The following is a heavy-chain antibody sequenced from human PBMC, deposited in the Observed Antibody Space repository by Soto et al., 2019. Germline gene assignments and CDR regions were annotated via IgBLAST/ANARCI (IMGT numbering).Heavy chain of an antibody. CDR3: VRHGIAVASSSDC. V-gene: IGHV4-59*08. CDR2: ISSSGYT. Sequence: SETLSLTCTVSGGSISTNYWSWIRQPPGKGLEWIWHISSSGYTNYNASLKSRITISIDTSKNRFSLKLTSVTAAYTAVYYCVRHGIAVASSSDCWCQGTLVTVSS. CDR1: GGSISTNY. D-gene: IGHD6-19*01. J-gene: IGHJ4*02.